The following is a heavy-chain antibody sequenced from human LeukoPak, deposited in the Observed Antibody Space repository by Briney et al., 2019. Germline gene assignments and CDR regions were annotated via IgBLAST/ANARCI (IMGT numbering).Heavy chain of an antibody. CDR1: GYTLTELS. V-gene: IGHV1-24*01. CDR2: FDPEDGET. Sequence: ASVKVSCKVSGYTLTELSMHWVRQAPGKGLEWMGGFDPEDGETIYAQKFQGRVTMTEDTSTDTAYMEPSSLRSEDTAVYYCATSKNYDYVWGSYVYWGQGTLVTVSS. CDR3: ATSKNYDYVWGSYVY. J-gene: IGHJ4*02. D-gene: IGHD3-16*01.